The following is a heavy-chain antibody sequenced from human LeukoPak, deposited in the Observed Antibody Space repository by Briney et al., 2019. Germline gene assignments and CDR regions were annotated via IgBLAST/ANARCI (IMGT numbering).Heavy chain of an antibody. CDR2: IYTSGST. D-gene: IGHD3-3*01. J-gene: IGHJ6*04. V-gene: IGHV4-61*02. CDR1: GGSISSGSYY. CDR3: ARVQGDFWSGYSDV. Sequence: SETLSLTCTVSGGSISSGSYYWSWIRQPAGKGLEWIGRIYTSGSTNYNPSLKSRVTISVDTSKNQFSLKLSSVTAADTAVCYCARVQGDFWSGYSDVWGKGTTVTVSS.